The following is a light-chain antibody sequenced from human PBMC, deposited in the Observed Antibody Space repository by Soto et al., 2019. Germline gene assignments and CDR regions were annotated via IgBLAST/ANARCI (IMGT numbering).Light chain of an antibody. CDR2: GAS. J-gene: IGKJ4*01. CDR1: QSVSSSF. CDR3: QQYGRSPLT. V-gene: IGKV3-20*01. Sequence: EIVLTQSPGTLSLSPGERATLSCRASQSVSSSFLAWYQQKPGQAPRLLIYGASSRATGIPDGFRGSGSGTDFTLTISRLEPDDVAVYYCQQYGRSPLTFGGGTKVEIK.